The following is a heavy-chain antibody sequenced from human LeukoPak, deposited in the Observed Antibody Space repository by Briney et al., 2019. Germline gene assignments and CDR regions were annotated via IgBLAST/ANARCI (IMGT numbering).Heavy chain of an antibody. V-gene: IGHV4-59*01. Sequence: SETLSLTCTVSGGSISSYYWSWIRQPPGKGLEWIGYIYYSGSTNYNPSLKSRVTISVDTSKNQFSLKLSSVTAADTAVYYCARVTEKDAFDIWGQGTMITVSS. CDR3: ARVTEKDAFDI. CDR1: GGSISSYY. D-gene: IGHD5-24*01. CDR2: IYYSGST. J-gene: IGHJ3*02.